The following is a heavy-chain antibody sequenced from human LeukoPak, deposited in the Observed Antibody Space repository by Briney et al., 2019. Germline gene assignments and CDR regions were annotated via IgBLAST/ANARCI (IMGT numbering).Heavy chain of an antibody. V-gene: IGHV3-74*01. CDR3: ARDGSLPGY. CDR1: GFSFSNYW. CDR2: INSDETGT. J-gene: IGHJ4*02. Sequence: GGSLRLSCAASGFSFSNYWMHWVRQAPGEGLVWVARINSDETGTSYADSVKGRFTISRDNAKNTLYLQMNSLRAEDTAVYYCARDGSLPGYWGQGTLVTVSS.